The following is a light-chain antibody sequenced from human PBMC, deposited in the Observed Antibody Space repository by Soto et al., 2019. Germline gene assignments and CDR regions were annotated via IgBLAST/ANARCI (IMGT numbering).Light chain of an antibody. V-gene: IGKV3-20*01. CDR1: QSVPSTY. J-gene: IGKJ5*01. Sequence: VLSQSPGRLSLSPGERATLSCRASQSVPSTYFAWYQQKSGQPPRLLISGTSNRATGIPDRFSGSGSGTDFTLTISRLEPEDFAVYYCQQYAGSPQTFGQGTRLEIK. CDR3: QQYAGSPQT. CDR2: GTS.